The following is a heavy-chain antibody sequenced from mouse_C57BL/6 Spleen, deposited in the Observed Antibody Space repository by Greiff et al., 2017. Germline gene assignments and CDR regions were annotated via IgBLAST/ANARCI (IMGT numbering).Heavy chain of an antibody. V-gene: IGHV1-61*01. CDR2: IYPSDSET. CDR1: GYTFTSYW. CDR3: AITITTVVAPYAIDY. Sequence: QVQLKQPGAELVRPGSSVKLSCKASGYTFTSYWMDWVKQRPGQGLEWIGYIYPSDSETHYTQKFKDKATLTVDKSSSTAYMPLSSLTTEDSAVYSVAITITTVVAPYAIDYWGQGTSVTVSS. D-gene: IGHD1-1*01. J-gene: IGHJ4*01.